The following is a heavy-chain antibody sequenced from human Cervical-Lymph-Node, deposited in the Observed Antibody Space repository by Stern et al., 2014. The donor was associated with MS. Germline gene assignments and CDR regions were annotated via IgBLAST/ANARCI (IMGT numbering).Heavy chain of an antibody. CDR3: LGVGDAMHV. CDR1: XFSLXSLX. Sequence: QLXXXXXGVVQPGRSLXXXXXXSXFSLXSLXXHWVRXXXXXXLEWVAVISVVGSNSRYGDSVKGRFSISRDXSNNSLXMXRXXXRLEDXXXYYCLGVGDAMHVWGXGTTVIVSS. V-gene: IGHV3-30*03. D-gene: IGHD3-10*01. J-gene: IGHJ6*01. CDR2: ISVVGSNS.